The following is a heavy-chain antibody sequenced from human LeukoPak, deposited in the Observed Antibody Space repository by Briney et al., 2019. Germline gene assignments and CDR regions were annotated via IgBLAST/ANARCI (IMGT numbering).Heavy chain of an antibody. CDR2: ISGSGGNT. D-gene: IGHD2-15*01. V-gene: IGHV3-23*01. CDR3: AKMPNYCTGGSCYWYYFDY. CDR1: GFTFSSYA. Sequence: GGSLRLSCAASGFTFSSYAMSWVRQAPGKGLEWVSAISGSGGNTYYADSVKGRFTISRDNSQNTLYLQMNSLRAEDTAVYYCAKMPNYCTGGSCYWYYFDYWGQGTLVTVSS. J-gene: IGHJ4*02.